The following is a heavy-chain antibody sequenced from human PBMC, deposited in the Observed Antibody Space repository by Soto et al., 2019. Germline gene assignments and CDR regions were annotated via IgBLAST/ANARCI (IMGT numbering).Heavy chain of an antibody. CDR3: ARSGKYYYGSGSYYTRYYYYYGMDV. D-gene: IGHD3-10*01. V-gene: IGHV1-2*02. Sequence: QVQLVQSGAEVKKPGASVKVSCKASGYTFTGYYMHCVRQAPGQGLEWMGWINPNSGGTNYAQKFQGGVTMTRGTSISTAYMELSRLRSDDTAVYYCARSGKYYYGSGSYYTRYYYYYGMDVWGQGTTVTVSS. J-gene: IGHJ6*02. CDR1: GYTFTGYY. CDR2: INPNSGGT.